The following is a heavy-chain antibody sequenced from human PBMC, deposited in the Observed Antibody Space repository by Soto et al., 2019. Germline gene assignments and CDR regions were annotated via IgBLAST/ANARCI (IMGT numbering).Heavy chain of an antibody. J-gene: IGHJ4*02. CDR2: ISYDGSNK. CDR1: GFTFSSYG. V-gene: IGHV3-30*18. D-gene: IGHD6-19*01. Sequence: QVQLVESGGGVVQPGRSLRLSCAASGFTFSSYGMHWVRQAPGKGLEWVAVISYDGSNKYYADSVKGRFTISRDNSKNTLYLQMSRLRAEDTAVYYCAKDRGRVEQWLTYYFDYWGQGTLVTVSS. CDR3: AKDRGRVEQWLTYYFDY.